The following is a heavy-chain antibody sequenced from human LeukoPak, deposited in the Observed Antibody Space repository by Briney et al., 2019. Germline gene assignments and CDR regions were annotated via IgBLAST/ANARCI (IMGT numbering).Heavy chain of an antibody. CDR2: IKQDGSEK. CDR3: ARDRGGIGYYMDV. J-gene: IGHJ6*03. Sequence: GGSLRLSCAASGFTFSSYWMSWVRQAPGKGLEWVANIKQDGSEKYYVDSVKGRFTISRDNAKNSLYLQMNSLRAEDTAVYYCARDRGGIGYYMDVWGKGTTVTVSS. V-gene: IGHV3-7*01. D-gene: IGHD3-16*02. CDR1: GFTFSSYW.